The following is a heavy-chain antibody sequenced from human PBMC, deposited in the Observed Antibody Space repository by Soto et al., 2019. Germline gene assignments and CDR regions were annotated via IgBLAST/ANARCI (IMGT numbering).Heavy chain of an antibody. CDR2: INPNLGIT. D-gene: IGHD6-13*01. Sequence: LVKVSCKASGDTLTNSYLHWVRQAPGQGLEWMGWINPNLGITNYAQKFQGRVTITADTSKSTAYMELSSLRSEDTAVYYCARDGISGIAAAGAFDYWGQGTLVTVSS. J-gene: IGHJ4*02. CDR3: ARDGISGIAAAGAFDY. V-gene: IGHV1-69*10. CDR1: GDTLTNSY.